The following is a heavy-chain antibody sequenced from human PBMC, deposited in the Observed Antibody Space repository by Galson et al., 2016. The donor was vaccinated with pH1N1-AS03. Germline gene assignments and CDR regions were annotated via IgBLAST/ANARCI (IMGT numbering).Heavy chain of an antibody. Sequence: SVKVSCKASGYTFTTYDINWVRQAAGQGPEWMGWMTPNNGNTGYAQRFQGRVTMTRNTSISTAYMELSGLQSEDTAVYYCARSFLGETDDWGQGTLVIVSS. D-gene: IGHD3-16*01. CDR1: GYTFTTYD. CDR3: ARSFLGETDD. V-gene: IGHV1-8*01. CDR2: MTPNNGNT. J-gene: IGHJ4*02.